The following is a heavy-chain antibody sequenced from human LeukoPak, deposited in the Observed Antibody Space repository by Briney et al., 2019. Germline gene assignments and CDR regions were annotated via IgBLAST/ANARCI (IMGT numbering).Heavy chain of an antibody. Sequence: GGSLRLSCAASGLTFSTYAMHWVRQAPGKGLEWVAVISYDGSTKYYADSVKGRFTISRDNSKNTLYLQMNSLRADDTAVYNCARGSGGSLTAYFDYWGQGTLVTVSS. J-gene: IGHJ4*02. CDR2: ISYDGSTK. V-gene: IGHV3-30-3*01. D-gene: IGHD2-15*01. CDR1: GLTFSTYA. CDR3: ARGSGGSLTAYFDY.